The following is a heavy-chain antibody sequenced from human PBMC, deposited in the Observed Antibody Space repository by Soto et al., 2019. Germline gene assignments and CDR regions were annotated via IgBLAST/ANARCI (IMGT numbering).Heavy chain of an antibody. CDR1: GYTFTNYA. Sequence: ASVKVSCKASGYTFTNYAIRWVRQAPGQRLEWMAWINPGNGNTKYSQNLQGRLTITRDTSASIVYMELTSLRFEDTAVYYCARPAGSGWSSFDYWGQGTLVTVSS. CDR3: ARPAGSGWSSFDY. J-gene: IGHJ4*02. V-gene: IGHV1-3*01. CDR2: INPGNGNT. D-gene: IGHD6-19*01.